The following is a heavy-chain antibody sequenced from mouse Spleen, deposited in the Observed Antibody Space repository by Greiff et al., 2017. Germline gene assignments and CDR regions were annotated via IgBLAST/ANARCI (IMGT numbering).Heavy chain of an antibody. V-gene: IGHV1-50*01. Sequence: VQLQQPGAELVKPGASVKLSCKASGYTFTSYWMQWVKQRPGQGLEWIGEIDPSDSYTNYNQKFKGKATLTVDTSSSTAYMQLSSLTSEDSAVYYCARREVVATNAMDYWGQGTSVTVSS. CDR1: GYTFTSYW. CDR3: ARREVVATNAMDY. CDR2: IDPSDSYT. D-gene: IGHD1-1*01. J-gene: IGHJ4*01.